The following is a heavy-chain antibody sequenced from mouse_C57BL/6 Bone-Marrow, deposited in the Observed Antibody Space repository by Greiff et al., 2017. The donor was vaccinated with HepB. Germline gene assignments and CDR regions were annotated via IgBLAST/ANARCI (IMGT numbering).Heavy chain of an antibody. CDR2: ISSGSSTI. Sequence: EVMLVESGGGLVKPGGSLKLSCAASGFTFSDYGMHWVRQAPEKGLEWVAYISSGSSTIYYADTVKGRFTISRDNAKNTLFLQMTSLRSEDTAMYYCARGYYYGSNPFAYWGQGTLVTVSA. D-gene: IGHD1-1*01. J-gene: IGHJ3*01. CDR3: ARGYYYGSNPFAY. V-gene: IGHV5-17*01. CDR1: GFTFSDYG.